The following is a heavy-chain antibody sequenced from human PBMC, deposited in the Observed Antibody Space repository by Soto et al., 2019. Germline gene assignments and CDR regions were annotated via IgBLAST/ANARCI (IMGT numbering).Heavy chain of an antibody. D-gene: IGHD6-19*01. Sequence: QLQLQESGPGLVKPSETLSLTCTVSGGSISSSSYYWGWIRQPPGKGLEWIGSIYYSGSTYYNPSLKSRVTISVDTSKNQFSLKLSSVTAADTAVYCCARASLKWLVPWFDPWGQGTLVTVSS. CDR1: GGSISSSSYY. CDR3: ARASLKWLVPWFDP. J-gene: IGHJ5*02. CDR2: IYYSGST. V-gene: IGHV4-39*01.